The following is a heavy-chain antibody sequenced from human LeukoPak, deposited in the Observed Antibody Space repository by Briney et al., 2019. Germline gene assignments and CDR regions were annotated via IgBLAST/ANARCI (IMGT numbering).Heavy chain of an antibody. V-gene: IGHV3-23*01. CDR3: AKESRGSIFVSFDY. Sequence: GGSLRLSCAASGFTFSSYAMSWVRQAPGKGLEWVSGISGSGGSTYYADSVKGRFTISRDNSKNTLFLQMNSLRAEDTAVYYCAKESRGSIFVSFDYWGQGNLVTVSS. D-gene: IGHD3-9*01. J-gene: IGHJ4*02. CDR1: GFTFSSYA. CDR2: ISGSGGST.